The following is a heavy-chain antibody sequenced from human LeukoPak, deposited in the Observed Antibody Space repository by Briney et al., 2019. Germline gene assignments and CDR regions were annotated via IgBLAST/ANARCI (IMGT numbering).Heavy chain of an antibody. D-gene: IGHD2-15*01. J-gene: IGHJ6*02. V-gene: IGHV3-53*01. CDR3: ARDIVVVVAATQYYYGMDV. CDR1: GFTFSSNY. Sequence: GGSLRLSCAASGFTFSSNYMSWVRQAPGKGLEWVSVIYSGGSTYYADSVKGRFTISRDNSKNTLYLQMNSLRAEDTAVYYCARDIVVVVAATQYYYGMDVWGQGTTVTVSS. CDR2: IYSGGST.